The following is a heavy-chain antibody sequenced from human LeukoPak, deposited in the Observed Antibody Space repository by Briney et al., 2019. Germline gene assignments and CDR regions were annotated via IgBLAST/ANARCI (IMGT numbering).Heavy chain of an antibody. V-gene: IGHV4-31*03. CDR2: IYYSGST. J-gene: IGHJ4*02. CDR1: GGSISSGGYY. Sequence: SETLSLTCTVSGGSISSGGYYWSWLRQHPGQGLEWIGYIYYSGSTYYNPSLKSRVTISVDTSKNQFSLKLSSVTAADTAVYYCARQYSSSWYVADYWGQGTLVTVSS. CDR3: ARQYSSSWYVADY. D-gene: IGHD6-13*01.